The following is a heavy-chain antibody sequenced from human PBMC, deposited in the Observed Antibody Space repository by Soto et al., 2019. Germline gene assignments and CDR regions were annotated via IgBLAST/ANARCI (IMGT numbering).Heavy chain of an antibody. CDR1: GGTFSPNY. V-gene: IGHV4-31*02. Sequence: SETLSLTCTVSGGTFSPNYWSWIRQHPGKGLEWIGYIYSSGSTYYNPSLKSRVTISVDTSKNQFSLKLSSVTAADTAVYYCARGLRNTAMSYYWGQGTLVTVSS. CDR2: IYSSGST. J-gene: IGHJ4*02. D-gene: IGHD5-18*01. CDR3: ARGLRNTAMSYY.